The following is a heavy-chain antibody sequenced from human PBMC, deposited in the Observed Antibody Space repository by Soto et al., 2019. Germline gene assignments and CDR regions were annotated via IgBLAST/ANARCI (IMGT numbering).Heavy chain of an antibody. D-gene: IGHD3-22*01. CDR2: IVVGSGNT. V-gene: IGHV1-58*01. J-gene: IGHJ6*02. CDR1: GFTFTSSA. CDR3: AADRTLSGYYYYYYGMDV. Sequence: SVKVSCKASGFTFTSSAVQWVRQARGQRLEWIGWIVVGSGNTNYAQKFQERVTITRDMSTSTAYMELSSLRSEDTAVYYCAADRTLSGYYYYYYGMDVWGQGTTVTVSS.